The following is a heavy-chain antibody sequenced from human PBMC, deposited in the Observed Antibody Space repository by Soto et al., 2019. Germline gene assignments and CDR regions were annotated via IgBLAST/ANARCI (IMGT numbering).Heavy chain of an antibody. V-gene: IGHV3-30*18. Sequence: PGGSLRLSCAASGFTFSSYGMHWVRQAPGKGLEWVAVISYDGSNKYYADSVKGRFTISRDNSKNTLYLQMNSLRAEDTAVYYCAKDRRLVRGPMTHWGQGNMVTVYS. CDR1: GFTFSSYG. D-gene: IGHD3-10*01. J-gene: IGHJ4*02. CDR2: ISYDGSNK. CDR3: AKDRRLVRGPMTH.